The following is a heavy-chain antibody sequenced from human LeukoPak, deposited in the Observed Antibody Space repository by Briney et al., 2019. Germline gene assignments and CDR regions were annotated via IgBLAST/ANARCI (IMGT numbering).Heavy chain of an antibody. D-gene: IGHD3-10*01. V-gene: IGHV3-23*01. CDR3: AKASTYYYGSGSYYYVY. CDR2: ISGSGGST. Sequence: GGSLRLSCAASGFTFSSYAMSWVLQAPGKGLEWVSAISGSGGSTYYADSVKGRFTISRDNSKNTLYLQMNSLRAEDTAVYYCAKASTYYYGSGSYYYVYWGQGTLVTVSS. J-gene: IGHJ4*02. CDR1: GFTFSSYA.